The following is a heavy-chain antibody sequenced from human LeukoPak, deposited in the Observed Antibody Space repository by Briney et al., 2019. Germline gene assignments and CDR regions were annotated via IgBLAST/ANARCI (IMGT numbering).Heavy chain of an antibody. D-gene: IGHD2-2*03. Sequence: SETLSLTCTVSGGSISSSSYYWGWIRQPPGKGLEWIGSIYYSGSTYHNPSLKSRVTISVDTSKNQFSLKLSSVTAADTAVYYRARLAIVVVPAAIGYWFDPWGQGTLVTVSS. V-gene: IGHV4-39*01. J-gene: IGHJ5*02. CDR2: IYYSGST. CDR1: GGSISSSSYY. CDR3: ARLAIVVVPAAIGYWFDP.